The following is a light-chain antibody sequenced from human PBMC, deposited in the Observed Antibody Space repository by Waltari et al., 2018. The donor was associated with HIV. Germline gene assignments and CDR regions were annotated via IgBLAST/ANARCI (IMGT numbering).Light chain of an antibody. CDR3: QQCHNWPPYT. CDR2: RAS. J-gene: IGKJ2*01. V-gene: IGKV3-15*01. Sequence: EIVMTQSPATLSVSAGESVTLSCRASQSVSINVAWYQQRPGQGPRLLIYRASTRATNVPARFSGGGSGTEFTLSISSLQSEDFAVYYCQQCHNWPPYTFGQGTKLELK. CDR1: QSVSIN.